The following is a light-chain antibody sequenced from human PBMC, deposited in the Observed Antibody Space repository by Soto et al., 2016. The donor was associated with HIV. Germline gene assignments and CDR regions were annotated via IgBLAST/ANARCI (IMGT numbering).Light chain of an antibody. CDR1: QDISSS. CDR2: AAS. Sequence: DIQMTQSPSSLSASVGDRVTISCRASQDISSSLAWYQQKPGKAPKLLLYAASILESGVPSRFSGSGSRTDCALTISSLQVEDFATYYCQQSYSTPQTFGQGTKVEIK. CDR3: QQSYSTPQT. J-gene: IGKJ1*01. V-gene: IGKV1-NL1*01.